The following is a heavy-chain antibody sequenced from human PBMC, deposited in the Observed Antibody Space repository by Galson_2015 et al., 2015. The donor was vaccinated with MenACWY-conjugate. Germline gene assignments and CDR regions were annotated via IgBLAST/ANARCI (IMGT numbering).Heavy chain of an antibody. D-gene: IGHD3-22*01. CDR2: IIHSGST. Sequence: SETLSLTCAVYGESFSDYSWNWIRQPPGKGLEWIGEIIHSGSTNYNPSLKSRVTISVDTSKNQFSLKVNSVTAADTAVYYCAGGKNYYDTSAAQYGTYYYYYGMDAWGQGATVTVS. J-gene: IGHJ6*02. CDR3: AGGKNYYDTSAAQYGTYYYYYGMDA. V-gene: IGHV4-34*01. CDR1: GESFSDYS.